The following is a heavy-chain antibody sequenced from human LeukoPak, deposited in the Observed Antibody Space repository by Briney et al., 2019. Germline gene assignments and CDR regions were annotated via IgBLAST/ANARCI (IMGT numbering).Heavy chain of an antibody. CDR3: ARRVQKLVGTNWFDP. CDR2: INPKNGGT. D-gene: IGHD1-26*01. J-gene: IGHJ5*02. CDR1: GYTFDDEY. V-gene: IGHV1-2*02. Sequence: GASVWVSCEASGYTFDDEYIHWVRQAPGLGREWTGWINPKNGGTNYAQRFQGRVTMTRDTSISTAYMELRRLKSDDSAVYYCARRVQKLVGTNWFDPWGQGTLVTVSS.